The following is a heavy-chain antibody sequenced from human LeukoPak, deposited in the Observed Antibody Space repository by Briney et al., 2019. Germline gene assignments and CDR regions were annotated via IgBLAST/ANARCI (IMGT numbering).Heavy chain of an antibody. D-gene: IGHD4-17*01. Sequence: GGSLRLSCAASGFTFSSYTMNWVRQAPGKGLEWVSTVSDSSNKHYSDSVKGRFTISRDNSKNTLYLQMNSLRAEDTAVYYCARPMTTVTTWNGDFDYWGQGTLVTVSS. J-gene: IGHJ4*02. CDR3: ARPMTTVTTWNGDFDY. CDR2: VSDSSNK. CDR1: GFTFSSYT. V-gene: IGHV3-23*01.